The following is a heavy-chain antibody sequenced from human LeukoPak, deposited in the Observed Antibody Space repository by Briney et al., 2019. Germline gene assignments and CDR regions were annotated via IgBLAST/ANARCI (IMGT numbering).Heavy chain of an antibody. CDR2: ISGDGGGT. Sequence: GGSLRLSCASSGFTFSTYAMSWVRQAPGKGLEWVSSISGDGGGTYYADSVEGRFTISRDNSKNTLSLQMNSLRAEDTAIYYCAKGLGRFDYWGQGTLVTVSS. J-gene: IGHJ4*02. V-gene: IGHV3-23*01. CDR3: AKGLGRFDY. CDR1: GFTFSTYA.